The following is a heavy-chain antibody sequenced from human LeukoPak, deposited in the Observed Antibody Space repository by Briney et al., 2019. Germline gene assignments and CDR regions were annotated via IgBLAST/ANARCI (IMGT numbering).Heavy chain of an antibody. J-gene: IGHJ4*02. CDR3: ARGLEPLDY. V-gene: IGHV1-18*01. CDR1: GYTFTSYG. D-gene: IGHD1-1*01. CDR2: ISAYNGNT. Sequence: GASVTVSCTASGYTFTSYGISWVRQAPGQGLEWMGWISAYNGNTNYAQKFQGRVTMTRNTSISTAYMELSSLRSEDTAVYYCARGLEPLDYWGQGTLVTVSS.